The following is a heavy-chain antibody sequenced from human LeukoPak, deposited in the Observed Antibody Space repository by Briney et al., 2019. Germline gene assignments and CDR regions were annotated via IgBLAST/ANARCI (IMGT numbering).Heavy chain of an antibody. CDR1: GGSISSGGYS. Sequence: SQTLSLTCAVSGGSISSGGYSWSWIRQPPGKGLEWIGYIYHSGSTYYNPSLKSRVTISVDRSKNQFSLKLSSVTAADTAVYYCARHRGYYDSSGYYYFDYWGQGTLVTVSS. D-gene: IGHD3-22*01. CDR2: IYHSGST. J-gene: IGHJ4*02. CDR3: ARHRGYYDSSGYYYFDY. V-gene: IGHV4-30-2*01.